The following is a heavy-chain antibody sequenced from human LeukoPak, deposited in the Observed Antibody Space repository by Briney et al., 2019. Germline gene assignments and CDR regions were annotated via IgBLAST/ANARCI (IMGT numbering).Heavy chain of an antibody. CDR3: ARAGRYSSSWYVLYYGMDV. V-gene: IGHV4-34*01. J-gene: IGHJ6*04. Sequence: SETLSLTCAVYGGSFSGYYWSWIRQPPGKWLEWIGEINHSGSTNYNPSLKSRVTISVDTSKSQFSLKRSSVTAADTAVYYCARAGRYSSSWYVLYYGMDVWGKGTTVTVSS. CDR1: GGSFSGYY. D-gene: IGHD6-13*01. CDR2: INHSGST.